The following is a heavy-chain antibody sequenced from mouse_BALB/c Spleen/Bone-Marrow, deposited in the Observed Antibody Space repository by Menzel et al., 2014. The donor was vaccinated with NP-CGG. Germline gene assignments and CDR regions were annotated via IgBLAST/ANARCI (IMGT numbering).Heavy chain of an antibody. Sequence: EVKLMESGGGLVQPGGSLRLSCATSGFTFTDYYTSWVRQPPGKALEWLGFIRNKANGYTTEYSASVKGRFTISRDNSQSILYLQMNTLRAEDSATYYCARDGYDDYWGQGTTLTVSS. J-gene: IGHJ2*01. CDR1: GFTFTDYY. V-gene: IGHV7-3*02. D-gene: IGHD2-2*01. CDR3: ARDGYDDY. CDR2: IRNKANGYTT.